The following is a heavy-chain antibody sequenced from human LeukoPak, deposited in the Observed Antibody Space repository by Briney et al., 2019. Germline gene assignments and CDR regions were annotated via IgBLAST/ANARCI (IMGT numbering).Heavy chain of an antibody. J-gene: IGHJ4*02. CDR1: GFTFSNYW. Sequence: GGSLRLSCAASGFTFSNYWVHWVRQAPGKGLVWVSRINRDGSTTKYADSVKGRFTVSRDNAKNTLNLQMNSLRAEDTAVCYCARDKKSGESSEIDYWGQGTLVTVSS. D-gene: IGHD3-10*01. V-gene: IGHV3-74*03. CDR2: INRDGSTT. CDR3: ARDKKSGESSEIDY.